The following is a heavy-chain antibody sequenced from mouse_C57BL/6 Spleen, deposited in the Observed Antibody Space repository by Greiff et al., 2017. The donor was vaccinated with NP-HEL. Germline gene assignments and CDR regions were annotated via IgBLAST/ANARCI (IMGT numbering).Heavy chain of an antibody. V-gene: IGHV1-69*01. CDR2: IDPSDSYT. Sequence: QVQLQQPGAELVMPGASVKLSCKVSGYTFTSYWMHWVKQRPGQGLEWIGEIDPSDSYTNYNQKFKGKSTLTVDKSSSTAYMQLSSLTSEDSAVYYCARSLRRFAYWGQGTLVTVSA. CDR1: GYTFTSYW. D-gene: IGHD2-12*01. J-gene: IGHJ3*01. CDR3: ARSLRRFAY.